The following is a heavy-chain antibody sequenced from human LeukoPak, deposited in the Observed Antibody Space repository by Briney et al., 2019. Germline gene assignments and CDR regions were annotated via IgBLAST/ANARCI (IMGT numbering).Heavy chain of an antibody. Sequence: PTGGSLRLSCAASGFTVSGSYLNWVRQAPGKGLEWVSVIFGGGPTHYADSVKGRFTISRDNSKNTLYLQMNSLRAEDTAVYYCARDGALGGYHHIYYFDYWGQGTLVTVSS. J-gene: IGHJ4*02. CDR3: ARDGALGGYHHIYYFDY. CDR1: GFTVSGSY. CDR2: IFGGGPT. D-gene: IGHD5-18*01. V-gene: IGHV3-53*01.